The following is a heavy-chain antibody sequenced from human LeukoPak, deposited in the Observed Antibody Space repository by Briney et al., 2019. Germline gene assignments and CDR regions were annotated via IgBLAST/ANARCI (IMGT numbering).Heavy chain of an antibody. J-gene: IGHJ5*02. CDR2: IYYSGST. CDR3: ARYCSSTNCYKGGFDP. CDR1: GGSISSGGYY. Sequence: PPETLSLTCTVSGGSISSGGYYWSWIRQHPGKGLEWIGYIYYSGSTYSNPSLKSRVTISVDTSKNQLSLNLSSVTAADTAVYYCARYCSSTNCYKGGFDPWGQGTLVTVSS. D-gene: IGHD2-2*02. V-gene: IGHV4-31*03.